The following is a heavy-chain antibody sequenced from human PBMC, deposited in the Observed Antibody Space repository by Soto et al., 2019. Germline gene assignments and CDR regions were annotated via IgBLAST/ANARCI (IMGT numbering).Heavy chain of an antibody. V-gene: IGHV4-34*01. D-gene: IGHD3-10*01. CDR1: GGSFSGYQ. CDR3: ARGIILWFGELSRRGGYYYYMDV. J-gene: IGHJ6*03. CDR2: INDSGSI. Sequence: QVQLQQWGAGLLKPSGTLSLTCAVYGGSFSGYQWTWIRQTPGKGLEWIGEINDSGSINYNPSLKGRVTICADTPKKQISLRLSSVTAADTAVYYCARGIILWFGELSRRGGYYYYMDVWGKGTTVIVSS.